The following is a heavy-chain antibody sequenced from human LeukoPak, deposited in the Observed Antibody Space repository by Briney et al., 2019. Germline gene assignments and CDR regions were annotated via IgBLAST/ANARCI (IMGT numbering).Heavy chain of an antibody. V-gene: IGHV3-49*04. Sequence: GGSLRLSCTGSGFTFGDYAMSWVRQAPGKGLEWVGFIRSKAYGGTTEYAASVKGRFTISRDDSKSIAQLQMNSLRSEDTAVYYCASLGTTDCFFYYGMDVWGQGTTVIVSS. CDR1: GFTFGDYA. J-gene: IGHJ6*02. CDR2: IRSKAYGGTT. CDR3: ASLGTTDCFFYYGMDV. D-gene: IGHD7-27*01.